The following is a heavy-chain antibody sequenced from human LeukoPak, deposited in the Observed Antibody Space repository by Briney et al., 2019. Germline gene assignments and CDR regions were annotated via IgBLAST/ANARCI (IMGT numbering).Heavy chain of an antibody. CDR1: GDSISTSNSY. CDR3: ARGRGPNPGDFDY. CDR2: IYYSGNT. V-gene: IGHV4-39*01. D-gene: IGHD3-10*01. Sequence: PSETLSLTCTVSGDSISTSNSYWGWIRQPPGKGLEWIGSIYYSGNTYYNASLKSRVTISVDTSKNQFSLKLTSVTAADTAVYYCARGRGPNPGDFDYWGQGTLVTVSS. J-gene: IGHJ4*02.